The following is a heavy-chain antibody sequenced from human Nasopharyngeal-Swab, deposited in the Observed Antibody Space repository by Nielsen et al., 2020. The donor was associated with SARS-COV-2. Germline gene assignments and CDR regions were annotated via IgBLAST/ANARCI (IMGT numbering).Heavy chain of an antibody. CDR3: ASSGGIGLTGYSGYYYYGMDV. V-gene: IGHV4-34*01. CDR2: INRSGET. CDR1: GGSFGGYY. J-gene: IGHJ6*02. D-gene: IGHD3-9*01. Sequence: SETLSLTCAVSGGSFGGYYLAWIRQSPGKGLEWIGEINRSGETNTNPSLKRRVTISVDTSKNQFSLRLSSVTAADTAVYYCASSGGIGLTGYSGYYYYGMDVWGQGTTVIVSS.